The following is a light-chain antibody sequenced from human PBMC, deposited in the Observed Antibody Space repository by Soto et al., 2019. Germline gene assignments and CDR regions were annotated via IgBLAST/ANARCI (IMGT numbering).Light chain of an antibody. CDR1: QSVKNNQ. CDR2: AAS. V-gene: IGKV3-20*01. CDR3: HQYGSAPRT. Sequence: EIFLTQSPGTLSLSPGERATLSCRASQSVKNNQLAWFQQKPGQAPRLLIYAASSRAPGIRDRFSGRGSGTDFTLTVNRLEPEDVAVYYCHQYGSAPRTFGQGTKVDIK. J-gene: IGKJ1*01.